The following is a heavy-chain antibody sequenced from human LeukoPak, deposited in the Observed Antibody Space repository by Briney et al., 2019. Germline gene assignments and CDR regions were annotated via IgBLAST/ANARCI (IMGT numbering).Heavy chain of an antibody. V-gene: IGHV4-30-4*01. CDR2: IYYSGST. D-gene: IGHD3-3*02. Sequence: PSETLSLTCTVSGGSISSGDYYWRWIRQPPGKGLEGIGYIYYSGSTYYNPSLKSRVTISVDTSKNQFSLKLSSVTAADTAVYYCARSLADDAFDIWGQGTMVTVSS. CDR3: ARSLADDAFDI. CDR1: GGSISSGDYY. J-gene: IGHJ3*02.